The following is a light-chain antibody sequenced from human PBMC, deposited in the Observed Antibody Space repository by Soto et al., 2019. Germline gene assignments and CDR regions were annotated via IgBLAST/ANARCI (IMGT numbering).Light chain of an antibody. V-gene: IGKV3-15*01. Sequence: ELVMTQSPATLSVSPGERATLSCRASQSVRSNLAWYQQKPGQAPRLLIFGASTRATGLPARFSGSGSGTEFTLTISSLQSEDFAVYYCQQYNNWPLTFGGGTKVEIK. CDR3: QQYNNWPLT. J-gene: IGKJ4*01. CDR1: QSVRSN. CDR2: GAS.